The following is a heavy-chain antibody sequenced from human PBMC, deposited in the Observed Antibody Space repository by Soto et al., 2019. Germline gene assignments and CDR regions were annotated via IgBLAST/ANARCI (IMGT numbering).Heavy chain of an antibody. CDR3: AKRDSGSGRSPPLINY. CDR1: GFTFSSYS. D-gene: IGHD3-10*01. J-gene: IGHJ4*02. CDR2: VGGGGDNT. Sequence: EVQLLESGGGLVQPGGSLRLSCAASGFTFSSYSMNWVRQAPGKGLEWAASVGGGGDNTFYADSVKGRFTISRDDSQNTLYLQMNSLRAEEPAVYFCAKRDSGSGRSPPLINYWGQGTLVTVSS. V-gene: IGHV3-23*01.